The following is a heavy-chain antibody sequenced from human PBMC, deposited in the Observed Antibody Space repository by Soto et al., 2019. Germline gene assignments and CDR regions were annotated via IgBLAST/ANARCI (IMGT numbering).Heavy chain of an antibody. V-gene: IGHV3-30-3*01. CDR1: GFTFSSYA. D-gene: IGHD2-2*01. CDR2: ISYDGSKK. J-gene: IGHJ4*02. CDR3: ARGPSSLTRFDY. Sequence: QVQLVESGGGVVQPGRSLRLSCAASGFTFSSYAMHWVRQAPGKGLEWVAVISYDGSKKYYADSVKGRFTISRDNSKNTLYLQMNSLRAEATAVYYCARGPSSLTRFDYWGQGTLVTVSS.